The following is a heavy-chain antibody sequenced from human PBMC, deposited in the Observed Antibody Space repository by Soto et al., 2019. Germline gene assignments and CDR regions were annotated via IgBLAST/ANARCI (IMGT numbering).Heavy chain of an antibody. Sequence: QVQLVQSGAEVKKPGASVKVSCKASGYTFTGYYMHWVRQAPGQGLEWMGWINPNSGGTNYAQKLQGWVTMTRDTSISTAYMELSRLRSDDTAVYYCARSKTIFGVVFQDWFDPWGQGTLVTVSS. CDR3: ARSKTIFGVVFQDWFDP. CDR1: GYTFTGYY. CDR2: INPNSGGT. J-gene: IGHJ5*02. D-gene: IGHD3-3*01. V-gene: IGHV1-2*04.